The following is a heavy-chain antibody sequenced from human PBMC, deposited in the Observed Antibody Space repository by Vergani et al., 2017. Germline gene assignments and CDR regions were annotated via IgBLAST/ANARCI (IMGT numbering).Heavy chain of an antibody. D-gene: IGHD2-8*02. CDR1: GGTFSSYA. CDR3: ARGLTDDAFDI. J-gene: IGHJ3*02. Sequence: QVQLVQSGAEVKKPGSSVKVSCKASGGTFSSYAISWVRQAPGQGLEWMGGIIPIFGTANYAQKLQGRVTMTTDTSTSTAYMELRSLRSDDTAVYYCARGLTDDAFDIWGQGTMVTVSS. CDR2: IIPIFGTA. V-gene: IGHV1-69*06.